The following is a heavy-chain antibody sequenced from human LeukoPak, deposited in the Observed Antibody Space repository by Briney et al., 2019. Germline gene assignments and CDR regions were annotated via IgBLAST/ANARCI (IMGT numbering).Heavy chain of an antibody. Sequence: SQTLSLTCTVSGGSINSGGYYWSWIRQHPGKGLEWIGYIYYSGSTYYNPSLKSRLTISLDTSKNQFSLKLRSVTAADTAVYYCARDRQWALDYWGQGTLVTVSS. CDR2: IYYSGST. V-gene: IGHV4-31*03. CDR1: GGSINSGGYY. CDR3: ARDRQWALDY. J-gene: IGHJ4*02. D-gene: IGHD6-19*01.